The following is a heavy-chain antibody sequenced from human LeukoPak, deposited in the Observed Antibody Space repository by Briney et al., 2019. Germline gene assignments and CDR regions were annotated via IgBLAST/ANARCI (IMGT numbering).Heavy chain of an antibody. Sequence: SETLSLTCTVSGVSIRSNNYYWGWVRQPPGKGLEWIGTIYYSGSTSYNPSLKSRVTISVDMSKNQFSLKLSSVTAADTAVYYCAITAMDPYVDYWGQGTLVTVSS. D-gene: IGHD5-18*01. J-gene: IGHJ4*02. CDR2: IYYSGST. CDR1: GVSIRSNNYY. CDR3: AITAMDPYVDY. V-gene: IGHV4-39*07.